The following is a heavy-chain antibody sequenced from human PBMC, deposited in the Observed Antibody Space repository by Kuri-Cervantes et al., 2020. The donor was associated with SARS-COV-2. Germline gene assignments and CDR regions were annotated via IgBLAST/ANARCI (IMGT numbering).Heavy chain of an antibody. CDR2: IRYDGSNK. D-gene: IGHD1-7*01. V-gene: IGHV3-30*02. J-gene: IGHJ6*03. CDR1: GFTFSSYG. Sequence: GESLKISCAASGFTFSSYGMHWVRQAPGKGLEWVAFIRYDGSNKYYADSVKGRFTISRDNSKNTLYLQMNSLRAEDTAVYYCAKVGQLELQYPIGYYYYYYMDVWGKGTTVTVSS. CDR3: AKVGQLELQYPIGYYYYYYMDV.